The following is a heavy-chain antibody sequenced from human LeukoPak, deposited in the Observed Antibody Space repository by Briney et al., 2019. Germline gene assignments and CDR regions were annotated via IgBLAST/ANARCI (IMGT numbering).Heavy chain of an antibody. J-gene: IGHJ5*02. CDR1: GYTFTGYY. V-gene: IGHV1-2*02. CDR2: VNPNSGGT. CDR3: ARVGGLGSYRSNWFDP. Sequence: ASVKVSCKASGYTFTGYYMHWVRQAPGQGLEWMGWVNPNSGGTNYAQKFQGRVTMTRDTSISTAYMELSRLRSDDTAVYYCARVGGLGSYRSNWFDPWGQGTLVTVSS. D-gene: IGHD3-10*01.